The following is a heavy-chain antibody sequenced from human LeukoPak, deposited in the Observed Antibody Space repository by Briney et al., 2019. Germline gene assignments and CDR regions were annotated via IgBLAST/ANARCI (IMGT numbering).Heavy chain of an antibody. CDR3: ARDLAAAGLMRYYYYYYMDV. D-gene: IGHD6-13*01. CDR2: INPNSGGT. CDR1: GYTFTGYY. Sequence: ASVKVSCKASGYTFTGYYMHWVRQAPGQGLEWMGWINPNSGGTNYAQKFQGRVTMTRDTSISTAYMELSRLRSDDTAVYYCARDLAAAGLMRYYYYYYMDVWGKGTTVTVSS. J-gene: IGHJ6*03. V-gene: IGHV1-2*02.